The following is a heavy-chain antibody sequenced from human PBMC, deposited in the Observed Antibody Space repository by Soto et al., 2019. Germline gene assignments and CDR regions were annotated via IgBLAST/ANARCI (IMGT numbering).Heavy chain of an antibody. CDR2: ISSSSSYI. Sequence: PGGSLRLSCAASGFTFSSYSMNWVRQAPGKGLEWVSSISSSSSYIYYADSVKGRFTISRDNAKNSLYLQMNSLRAEDTAVYYCARAPVGHYDFWSGYFDYWGQGTLVTVSS. D-gene: IGHD3-3*01. CDR3: ARAPVGHYDFWSGYFDY. CDR1: GFTFSSYS. V-gene: IGHV3-21*01. J-gene: IGHJ4*02.